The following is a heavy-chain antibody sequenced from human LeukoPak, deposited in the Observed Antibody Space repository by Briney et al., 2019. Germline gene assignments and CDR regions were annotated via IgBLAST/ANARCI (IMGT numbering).Heavy chain of an antibody. CDR3: AKDMYYDSSGYRDY. Sequence: GGSLRLSCAASGFTFSSYAMSWVRQAPGKGLEWVSAISGSGGSTYYADSVKGRFTISRDNSKNTLYLQMNSLRAEDTAAYYCAKDMYYDSSGYRDYWGQGTLVTVSS. D-gene: IGHD3-22*01. J-gene: IGHJ4*02. V-gene: IGHV3-23*01. CDR1: GFTFSSYA. CDR2: ISGSGGST.